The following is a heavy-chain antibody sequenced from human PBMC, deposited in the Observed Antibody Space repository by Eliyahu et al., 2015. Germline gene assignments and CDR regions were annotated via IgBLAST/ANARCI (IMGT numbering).Heavy chain of an antibody. CDR2: VXHSGST. CDR3: ARGSARGLRDP. D-gene: IGHD4-17*01. J-gene: IGHJ5*02. CDR1: GGSFSNYY. Sequence: QVQLQQWGAGLLKPSETLSLTCAVXGGSFSNYYWTWIRQPPGKGLEWIGEVXHSGSTNXNPSLKSRVTISVDTSKSQFSLNLSSVTAADTTVYYCARGSARGLRDPWSQGTLVTVSS. V-gene: IGHV4-34*01.